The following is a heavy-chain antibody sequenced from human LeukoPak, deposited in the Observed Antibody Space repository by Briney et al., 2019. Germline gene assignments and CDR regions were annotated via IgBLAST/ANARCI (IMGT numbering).Heavy chain of an antibody. J-gene: IGHJ3*02. Sequence: GASVKVSCKASGYSFTSYGFNWVRQAPGQGLEWMGWMSAYNGKTNYAHSLQGRVTVTADTSTSTAYMELSSLRSEDTAVYYCASTRDDAFDIWGXGTMVTVSS. V-gene: IGHV1-18*01. CDR2: MSAYNGKT. CDR1: GYSFTSYG. D-gene: IGHD5/OR15-5a*01. CDR3: ASTRDDAFDI.